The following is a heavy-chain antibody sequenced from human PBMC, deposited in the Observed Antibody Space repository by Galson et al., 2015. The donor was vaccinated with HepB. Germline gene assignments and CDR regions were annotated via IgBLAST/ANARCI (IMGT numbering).Heavy chain of an antibody. J-gene: IGHJ6*02. CDR3: AKDHYYDSSGYYSLDYYGMDV. V-gene: IGHV3-64*04. CDR2: VSSDAGST. CDR1: GFTFSVYA. Sequence: SLRLSCAASGFTFSVYAMHWVRQAPGKGLEYVSAVSSDAGSTYYADSVKGRFTISRDNSKNTLYLQMNSLRAEDTAVYYCAKDHYYDSSGYYSLDYYGMDVWGQGATVTVSS. D-gene: IGHD3-22*01.